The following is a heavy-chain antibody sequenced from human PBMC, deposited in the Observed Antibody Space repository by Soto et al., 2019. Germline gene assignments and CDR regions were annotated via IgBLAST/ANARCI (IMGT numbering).Heavy chain of an antibody. J-gene: IGHJ4*02. Sequence: PGGSLRLSCAASGFTFSSYAMSWVRQAPGKGLEWVSAISGSGGSTYYADSVKGRFTISRDNSKNTLYLQMNSLRAEDTAIYFCAKHFSFEWLTSADYWGQGTLVTVSS. CDR3: AKHFSFEWLTSADY. CDR2: ISGSGGST. D-gene: IGHD3-3*01. V-gene: IGHV3-23*01. CDR1: GFTFSSYA.